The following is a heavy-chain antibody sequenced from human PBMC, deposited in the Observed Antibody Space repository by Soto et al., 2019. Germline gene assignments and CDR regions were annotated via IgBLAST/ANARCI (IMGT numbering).Heavy chain of an antibody. D-gene: IGHD2-15*01. CDR2: ISGSGGST. CDR1: GFTFSSYA. V-gene: IGHV3-23*01. J-gene: IGHJ4*02. CDR3: AKDQYCSGGSCYSFVQYFDY. Sequence: GGSRRLSCAASGFTFSSYAMSWVRQAPGKGLEWVSAISGSGGSTYYADSVKGRFTISRDNSKNTLYLQMNSLRAEDTAVYYCAKDQYCSGGSCYSFVQYFDYWGQGTLVTVSS.